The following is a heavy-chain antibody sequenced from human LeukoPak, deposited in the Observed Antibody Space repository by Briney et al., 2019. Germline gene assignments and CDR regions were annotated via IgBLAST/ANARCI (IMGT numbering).Heavy chain of an antibody. D-gene: IGHD4-17*01. CDR1: GGSISSSSYY. J-gene: IGHJ6*03. CDR3: ARDQTTVTTDYYYYYYMDV. CDR2: IYYSGST. Sequence: SETLSLTCTVPGGSISSSSYYWGWIRQPPGKGLEWIGSIYYSGSTYYNPSLKSRVTISVDTSKNQFSLKLSSVTAAGTAVYYCARDQTTVTTDYYYYYYMDVWGKGTTVTVSS. V-gene: IGHV4-39*07.